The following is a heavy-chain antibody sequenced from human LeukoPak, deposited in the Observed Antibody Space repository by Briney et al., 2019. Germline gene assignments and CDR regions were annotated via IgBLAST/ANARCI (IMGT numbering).Heavy chain of an antibody. CDR2: IYSGGST. D-gene: IGHD2-15*01. Sequence: GGSLRLSCAASGFTVSNNYMTWVRQAPGKGPEWVSVIYSGGSTYYADSVKGRFTISRDNSKKTLYLQMNSLRAEDTAVYYCARYCSGGSCYSSGAFDIWGQGTMVTVSS. CDR3: ARYCSGGSCYSSGAFDI. J-gene: IGHJ3*02. V-gene: IGHV3-53*05. CDR1: GFTVSNNY.